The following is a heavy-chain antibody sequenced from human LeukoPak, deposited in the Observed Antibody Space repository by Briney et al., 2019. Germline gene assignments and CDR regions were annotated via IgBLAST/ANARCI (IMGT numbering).Heavy chain of an antibody. CDR1: GFTFSSYS. CDR2: ISSSSSYI. Sequence: GGSLSLSCAASGFTFSSYSMNWVRQAPGKGLEWVSSISSSSSYIYYADSVKGRFTISRDNAKNSLYLQMNSLRAEDTAVYYCAREDYGDFPFDYWGQGTLVTVSS. CDR3: AREDYGDFPFDY. D-gene: IGHD4-17*01. J-gene: IGHJ4*02. V-gene: IGHV3-21*01.